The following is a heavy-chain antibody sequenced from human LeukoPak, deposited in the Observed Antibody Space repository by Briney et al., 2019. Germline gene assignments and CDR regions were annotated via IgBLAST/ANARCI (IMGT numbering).Heavy chain of an antibody. J-gene: IGHJ3*02. D-gene: IGHD3-10*01. CDR2: IWNDGSNK. V-gene: IGHV3-33*01. CDR3: ARASGPFDI. Sequence: GGSLRLSCAASGFTFSTYGIHWVRQAPGRGLEWVAVIWNDGSNKYYADSVKGRFTISRDNSKNTLYLQMNSLRGDDTAVYYCARASGPFDIWGQGTMVTVSS. CDR1: GFTFSTYG.